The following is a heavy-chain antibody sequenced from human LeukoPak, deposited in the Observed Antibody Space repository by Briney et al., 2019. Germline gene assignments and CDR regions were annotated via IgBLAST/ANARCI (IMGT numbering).Heavy chain of an antibody. CDR2: SRNKASSYTT. Sequence: GGSLRLSCAASGFKFSDHYIDWVRQAPGKGLEWVGRSRNKASSYTTEYAASVEGRFTISRDVSESSLYLQMNSLRAEDTAVYYCAKDPTVMAPYYYYGMDVWGQGTTVTVSS. D-gene: IGHD4-17*01. J-gene: IGHJ6*02. V-gene: IGHV3-72*01. CDR1: GFKFSDHY. CDR3: AKDPTVMAPYYYYGMDV.